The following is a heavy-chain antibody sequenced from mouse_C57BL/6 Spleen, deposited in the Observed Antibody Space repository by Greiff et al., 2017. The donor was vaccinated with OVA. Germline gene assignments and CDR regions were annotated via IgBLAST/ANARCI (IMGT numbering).Heavy chain of an antibody. CDR1: GFTFSDYY. Sequence: EVQLQESEGGLVQPGSSMKLSCTASGFTFSDYYMAWVRQVPEKGLEWVANINYDGSSTYYLDSLKSRFIISRDNAKNILYLQMSSLKSEDTATYYCARDTQLGLGAMDYWGQGTSVTVSS. V-gene: IGHV5-16*01. CDR3: ARDTQLGLGAMDY. D-gene: IGHD4-1*02. J-gene: IGHJ4*01. CDR2: INYDGSST.